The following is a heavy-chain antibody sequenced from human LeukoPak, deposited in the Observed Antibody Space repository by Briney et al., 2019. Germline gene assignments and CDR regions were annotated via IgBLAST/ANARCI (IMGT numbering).Heavy chain of an antibody. D-gene: IGHD6-13*01. CDR3: ARVALRGIAAAPADY. Sequence: PGRSLRLSCAASGFTFSSYAMHWVRQAPGKGLEWVAVISYDGSNKYYADSVKGRFIISRDNSKNTLYLQMNSLRAEDTAVYYCARVALRGIAAAPADYWGQGTLVTVSS. J-gene: IGHJ4*02. V-gene: IGHV3-30-3*01. CDR1: GFTFSSYA. CDR2: ISYDGSNK.